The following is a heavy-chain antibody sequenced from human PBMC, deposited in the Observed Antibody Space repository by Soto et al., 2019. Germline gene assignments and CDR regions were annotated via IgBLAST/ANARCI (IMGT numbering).Heavy chain of an antibody. D-gene: IGHD1-1*01. CDR3: ARDLWVEPELYYYGMDV. CDR2: IFYSGTT. V-gene: IGHV4-30-4*01. J-gene: IGHJ6*02. CDR1: GDSISSADYY. Sequence: SETLSLTCTVSGDSISSADYYWSWIRQTPGKGLEWIGHIFYSGTTYYNPALKSRLTLSVDTSKNHFSLRLTSVTAADTAVYYCARDLWVEPELYYYGMDVWGQVTTVTVSS.